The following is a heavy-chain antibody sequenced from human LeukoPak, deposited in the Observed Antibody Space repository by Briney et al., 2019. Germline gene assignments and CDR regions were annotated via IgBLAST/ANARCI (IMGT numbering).Heavy chain of an antibody. CDR1: GFTVHSNY. V-gene: IGHV3-53*01. Sequence: PGGSLRLSCAASGFTVHSNYMSWVRQAPGKGLERVSVIDRSGVTHYADSVKGRFTISRDNSKNTLYLQMNSLRAEDTGVYYCAKDYRAHPLRPNWLDPWGQGTLVTVSS. CDR3: AKDYRAHPLRPNWLDP. D-gene: IGHD1-26*01. J-gene: IGHJ5*02. CDR2: IDRSGVT.